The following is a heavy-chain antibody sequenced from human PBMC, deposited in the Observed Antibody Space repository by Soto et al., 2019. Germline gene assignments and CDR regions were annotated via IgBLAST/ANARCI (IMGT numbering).Heavy chain of an antibody. Sequence: PGGSLRLSCAASGFTFSSYGMHWVRQAPGKGLEWVAVIWYDGSNKYYADSVKGRFTISRDNSKNTLYLQMNSLRAEDTAVYYCARKAYYYYGMDLRAQRTTVTVSS. CDR1: GFTFSSYG. J-gene: IGHJ6*02. CDR2: IWYDGSNK. V-gene: IGHV3-33*01. CDR3: ARKAYYYYGMDL.